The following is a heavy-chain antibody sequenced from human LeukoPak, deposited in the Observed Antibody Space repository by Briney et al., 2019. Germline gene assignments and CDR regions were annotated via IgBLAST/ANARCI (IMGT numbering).Heavy chain of an antibody. D-gene: IGHD1-1*01. Sequence: HPGGSLRLSCAASGFTFSSYAMHWVRQAPGKGLEWVAVISYDGSNKYYADSVKGRFTISRDNSKNTLYLQMNSLRAEDTAVYYCARVHATGTIPIYYYGMDVWGQGTTVTVSS. J-gene: IGHJ6*02. CDR2: ISYDGSNK. CDR1: GFTFSSYA. V-gene: IGHV3-30-3*01. CDR3: ARVHATGTIPIYYYGMDV.